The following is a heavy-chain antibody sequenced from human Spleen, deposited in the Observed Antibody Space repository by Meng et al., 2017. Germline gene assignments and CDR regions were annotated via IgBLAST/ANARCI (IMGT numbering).Heavy chain of an antibody. CDR2: ISYDGSNK. CDR3: ARPTAVAVSPDAFDI. V-gene: IGHV3-30*04. J-gene: IGHJ3*02. Sequence: GESLKISCAASGFTFSSYAMHWVRQAPGKGLEWVAVISYDGSNKYYADSVKGRFTISRDNSKNTLYLQMNSLRAEDTAVYYCARPTAVAVSPDAFDIWGQGTMVTVSS. CDR1: GFTFSSYA. D-gene: IGHD6-19*01.